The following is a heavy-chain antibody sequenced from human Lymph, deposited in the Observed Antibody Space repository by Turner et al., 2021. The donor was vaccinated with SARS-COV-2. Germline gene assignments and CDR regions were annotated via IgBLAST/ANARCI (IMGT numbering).Heavy chain of an antibody. V-gene: IGHV3-53*01. CDR1: GLTVSSNY. J-gene: IGHJ6*02. CDR2: IYSGGSP. Sequence: EVQLVESGGGLIQPGGSLRLSCAASGLTVSSNYMSWVRQAPGKGREWVSVIYSGGSPYYADSVKGRFTISRDNSKNTLYLQMNSLRAEDTVVYYCARDLMEVGGMDVWGQGTTVTVSS. CDR3: ARDLMEVGGMDV. D-gene: IGHD3-3*01.